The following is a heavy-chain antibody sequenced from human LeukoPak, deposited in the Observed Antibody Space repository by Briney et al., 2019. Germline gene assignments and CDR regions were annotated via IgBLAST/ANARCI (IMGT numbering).Heavy chain of an antibody. Sequence: PSETLSLTCAVYGGSFSGHYWSWIRQPPGKGLEWIGEINHSGSTNYNPSLKSRVTISVDTSKNQSSLKLSSVTAADTAVYYCARGSGYYGSGSGYYMDVWGKGTTVTVSS. V-gene: IGHV4-34*01. CDR2: INHSGST. J-gene: IGHJ6*03. D-gene: IGHD3-10*01. CDR1: GGSFSGHY. CDR3: ARGSGYYGSGSGYYMDV.